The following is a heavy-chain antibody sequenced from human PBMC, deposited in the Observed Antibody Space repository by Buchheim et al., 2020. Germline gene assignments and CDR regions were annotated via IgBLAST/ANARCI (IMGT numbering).Heavy chain of an antibody. CDR2: IDWDDDK. CDR3: ARGPYCSGCNCYSGGFDY. Sequence: QVTLKESGPALVKPTQTLTLTCTFSGFSLSTSGMRVNWIRQPPGKALEWLARIDWDDDKFYSTSLKTRLTISKDTSKNQVVLTMTNMDPLDTATYYCARGPYCSGCNCYSGGFDYWGQGTL. CDR1: GFSLSTSGMR. J-gene: IGHJ4*02. V-gene: IGHV2-70*04. D-gene: IGHD2-15*01.